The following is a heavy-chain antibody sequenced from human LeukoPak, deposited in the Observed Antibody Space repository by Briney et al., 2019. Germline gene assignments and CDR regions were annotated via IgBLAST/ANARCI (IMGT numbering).Heavy chain of an antibody. CDR3: ATNIRMGPHIYDYVWGSYYGY. CDR2: INPNSGVT. CDR1: GYSFTFPAFH. Sequence: GASVKVSCKTSGYSFTFPAFHMHWVRQAPGQGLEWMGWINPNSGVTNFAQKFQGRVTMTRDTSISTAYMELSRLRSDDTTVYYCATNIRMGPHIYDYVWGSYYGYWGQGTLVTVSS. J-gene: IGHJ4*02. D-gene: IGHD3-16*01. V-gene: IGHV1-2*02.